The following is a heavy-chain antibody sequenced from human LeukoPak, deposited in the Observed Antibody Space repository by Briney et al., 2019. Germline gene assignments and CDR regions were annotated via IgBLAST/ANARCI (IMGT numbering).Heavy chain of an antibody. D-gene: IGHD3/OR15-3a*01. CDR3: ARDLDYYATDQ. Sequence: GGSLRLSCAASGFTFSSYAMSWVRQAPGKGLEWVSAIGGSGGSTYYADSVKGRFTISRDNAKNSLYLQMNSLRADDTAVYYCARDLDYYATDQWGQGTLVTVSS. J-gene: IGHJ5*02. CDR2: IGGSGGST. CDR1: GFTFSSYA. V-gene: IGHV3-23*01.